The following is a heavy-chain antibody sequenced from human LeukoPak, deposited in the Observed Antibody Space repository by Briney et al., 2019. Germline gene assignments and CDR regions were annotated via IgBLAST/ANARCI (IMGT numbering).Heavy chain of an antibody. CDR1: GFTFSSYA. J-gene: IGHJ4*02. CDR3: AKEWLLAFDY. D-gene: IGHD5-12*01. V-gene: IGHV3-23*01. CDR2: ISGSGGST. Sequence: GGSLRLSCAASGFTFSSYAMTWVRQAPGKGLEWVSTISGSGGSTYYADSVKGRFSITRDNSKNTLYLQMNSLRAEDTAIYYCAKEWLLAFDYWGQGTLVTVSS.